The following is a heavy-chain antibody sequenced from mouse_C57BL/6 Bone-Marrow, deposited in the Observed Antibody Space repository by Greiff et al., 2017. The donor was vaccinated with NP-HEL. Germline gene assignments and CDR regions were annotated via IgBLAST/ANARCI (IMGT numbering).Heavy chain of an antibody. J-gene: IGHJ3*01. V-gene: IGHV1-76*01. CDR1: GYTFPDYY. D-gene: IGHD2-3*01. CDR2: IYPGSGNT. Sequence: QVQLQQSGAELVRPGASVKLSCKASGYTFPDYYINWVKQRHGQGLEWIARIYPGSGNTYYNEKFKGKGTMTAEEYSSTAYMQLSSLTSEDSAVYFCARKGGFGYFSWFAYWGQGTLVTVSA. CDR3: ARKGGFGYFSWFAY.